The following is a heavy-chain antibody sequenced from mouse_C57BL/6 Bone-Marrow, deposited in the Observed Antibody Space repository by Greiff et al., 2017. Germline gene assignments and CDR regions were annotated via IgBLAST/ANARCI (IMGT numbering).Heavy chain of an antibody. Sequence: QVQLQQSGPELVKPGASVKISCKASGYAFSSSWMNWVKQRPGKGLEWIGRIYPGDGDTNYNGKFKGKATLTADKSSSTAYMQLSSLTSEDSAVYFCARITQITSEGAMDYWGQGTSVTVSS. V-gene: IGHV1-82*01. CDR3: ARITQITSEGAMDY. D-gene: IGHD1-1*01. J-gene: IGHJ4*01. CDR2: IYPGDGDT. CDR1: GYAFSSSW.